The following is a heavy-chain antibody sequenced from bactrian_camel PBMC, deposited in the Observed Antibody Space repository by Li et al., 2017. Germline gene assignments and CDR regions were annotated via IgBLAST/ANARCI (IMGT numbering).Heavy chain of an antibody. J-gene: IGHJ4*01. CDR3: AAGDPVPGIVAIIFRADEYNY. Sequence: VQLVESGGDLVQPGGSLRLSCAVYGFKFGNSWIHWVRQAPGKGLEWVSSIYTGLGRTNSADSVKGRFTISQGNDKNTVYLQMNNLKPEDTAMYYCAAGDPVPGIVAIIFRADEYNYWGQGTQVTVS. CDR1: GFKFGNSW. CDR2: IYTGLGRT. D-gene: IGHD2*01. V-gene: IGHV3S19*01.